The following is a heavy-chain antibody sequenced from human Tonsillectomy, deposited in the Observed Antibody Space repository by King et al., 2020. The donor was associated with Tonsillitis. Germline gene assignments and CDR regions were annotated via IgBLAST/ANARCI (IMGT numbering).Heavy chain of an antibody. CDR2: ISAYNGNT. J-gene: IGHJ4*02. CDR3: ARDFSYYDSSNYYCKVSDY. Sequence: QLVQSGAEVKKPGASVKVSCKASGYTFTNYGISWVRQAPGQGLEWMGWISAYNGNTNYAQKLQGRVTMTTDISTSTAYMELRSLRSDDTAVYYCARDFSYYDSSNYYCKVSDYWGQGTLVTVSS. D-gene: IGHD3-22*01. V-gene: IGHV1-18*04. CDR1: GYTFTNYG.